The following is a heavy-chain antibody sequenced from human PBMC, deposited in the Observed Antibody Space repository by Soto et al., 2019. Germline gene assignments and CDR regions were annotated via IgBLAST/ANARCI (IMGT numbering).Heavy chain of an antibody. D-gene: IGHD2-15*01. CDR2: INHSGST. V-gene: IGHV4-34*01. CDR3: AREYCSGGSCSYYYYYYMDV. Sequence: SETLSLTCAVYGGSFSGYYWSWIRQPPGKGLEWIGEINHSGSTNYNPSLKSRVTISVNTSKNQFSLKLGSVTAADTAVYYCAREYCSGGSCSYYYYYYMDVWGKGTTVTVSS. J-gene: IGHJ6*03. CDR1: GGSFSGYY.